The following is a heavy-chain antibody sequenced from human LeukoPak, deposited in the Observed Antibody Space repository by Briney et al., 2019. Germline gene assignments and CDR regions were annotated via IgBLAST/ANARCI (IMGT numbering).Heavy chain of an antibody. CDR3: ATYSSLNRREFQY. V-gene: IGHV3-7*01. J-gene: IGHJ1*01. D-gene: IGHD3-22*01. Sequence: GGSLRLSCEGSGFTFSNYWMGWVRQAPGKGLQWVANIKTDGSEKYYVDSVKGRFTISRDNAKNSLYLQMNSLKAEDTAVYYCATYSSLNRREFQYWGQGTLLTVSS. CDR2: IKTDGSEK. CDR1: GFTFSNYW.